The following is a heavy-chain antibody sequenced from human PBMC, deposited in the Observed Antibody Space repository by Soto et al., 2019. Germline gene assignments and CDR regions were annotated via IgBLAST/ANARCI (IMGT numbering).Heavy chain of an antibody. V-gene: IGHV4-31*03. J-gene: IGHJ4*02. CDR1: GVSVSSSGNY. CDR2: IYYSGST. Sequence: QVQLQESGPGLVKASQTLSLTCSVSGVSVSSSGNYWSRIRQHPGKGLEWIGYIYYSGSTYYNPSLKSRVTMALDTSRNQFSLNLSSVTAADTAIYYCASEYYADSALHYWGQGTLVSVSS. D-gene: IGHD4-17*01. CDR3: ASEYYADSALHY.